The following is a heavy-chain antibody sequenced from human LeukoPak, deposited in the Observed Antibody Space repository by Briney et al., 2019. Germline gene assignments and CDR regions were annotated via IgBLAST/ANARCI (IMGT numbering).Heavy chain of an antibody. V-gene: IGHV3-66*01. Sequence: PGGSLRLSCAASGFTVSSNYMSWVRQAPGKGLEWVSVIYSGDNTYYADSVKGRFTISRDNAKNSLYLQMNSLRAEDTAVYYCARAVVVAANDYWGQGTLVTVSS. CDR1: GFTVSSNY. CDR2: IYSGDNT. D-gene: IGHD2-15*01. J-gene: IGHJ4*02. CDR3: ARAVVVAANDY.